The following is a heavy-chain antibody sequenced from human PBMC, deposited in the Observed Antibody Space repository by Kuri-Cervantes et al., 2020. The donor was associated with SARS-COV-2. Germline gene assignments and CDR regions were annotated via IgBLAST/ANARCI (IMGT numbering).Heavy chain of an antibody. V-gene: IGHV3-23*01. J-gene: IGHJ4*02. CDR2: ISGSGGST. D-gene: IGHD3-9*01. CDR1: GFTFSSYA. Sequence: GESLKISCAASGFTFSSYAMSWVRQAPGKGLEWVSAISGSGGSTYYADSVKGRFTISRDNSKSTLYLQMNSLRAEDTAVYYCAKDASTGYILTGHVVDYWGQGTLVTVSS. CDR3: AKDASTGYILTGHVVDY.